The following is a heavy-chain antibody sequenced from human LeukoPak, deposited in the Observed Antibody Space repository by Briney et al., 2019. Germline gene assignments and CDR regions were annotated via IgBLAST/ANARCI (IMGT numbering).Heavy chain of an antibody. J-gene: IGHJ3*02. D-gene: IGHD6-13*01. CDR1: GGSISSSSYY. CDR2: IYYSGST. V-gene: IGHV4-61*01. Sequence: SETLSLTCTVSGGSISSSSYYWGWIRQPPGKGLEWIGYIYYSGSTNYNPSLKSRVTISVDTSKNQFSLKLSSVTAADTAVYYCARERSSWYFAFDIWGQGTMVTVSS. CDR3: ARERSSWYFAFDI.